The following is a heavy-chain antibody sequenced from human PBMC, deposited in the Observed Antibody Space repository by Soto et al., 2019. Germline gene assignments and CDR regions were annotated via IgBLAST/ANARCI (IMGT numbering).Heavy chain of an antibody. J-gene: IGHJ4*02. CDR3: ATGGRWLQLLDY. Sequence: GASVKVSCKVSGYTLTELSMHWVRQAPGKGLEWMGGFDPEDGEAIYAQKFQGRVTMTEDTSTDTAYMELSSLRSEDTAVYYCATGGRWLQLLDYWGQGTLVTVSS. V-gene: IGHV1-24*01. CDR1: GYTLTELS. D-gene: IGHD5-12*01. CDR2: FDPEDGEA.